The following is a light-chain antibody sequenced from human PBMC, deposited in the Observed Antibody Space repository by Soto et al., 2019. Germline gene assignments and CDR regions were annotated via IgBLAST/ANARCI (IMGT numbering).Light chain of an antibody. J-gene: IGLJ3*02. V-gene: IGLV2-8*01. CDR2: EAS. CDR1: NSDVGTYNY. Sequence: QSALAQPPSASGSPGQSVTITCTGTNSDVGTYNYVSWYQHHPGKPPKFLIYEASRPPFGVPDRFSGSKSGNTASLTVAGLQAEDEADYYCSSYAGSNNLVFGGGTQLTVL. CDR3: SSYAGSNNLV.